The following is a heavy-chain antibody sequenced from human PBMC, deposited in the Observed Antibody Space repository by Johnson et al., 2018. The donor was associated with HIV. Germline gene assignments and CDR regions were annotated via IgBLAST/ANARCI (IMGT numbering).Heavy chain of an antibody. J-gene: IGHJ3*02. CDR3: ARATYYYDTSGYLTRPRAFDI. CDR1: GFTVSSNY. V-gene: IGHV3-33*08. Sequence: QVQLVESGGGVVQPGRSLRLCAASGFTVSSNYMSWVRQAPGKGLEWVAFIRYGGRTGYADSVKGRFTISRDNAKNSLYLQMNSLRPEDTALYYCARATYYYDTSGYLTRPRAFDIWGQGTMVTVSS. CDR2: IRYGGRT. D-gene: IGHD3-22*01.